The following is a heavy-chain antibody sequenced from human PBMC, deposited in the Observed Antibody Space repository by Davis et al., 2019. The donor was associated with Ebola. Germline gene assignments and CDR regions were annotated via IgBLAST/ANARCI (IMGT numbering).Heavy chain of an antibody. J-gene: IGHJ5*02. CDR3: ARDGRIQLWLPNWFDP. CDR2: MNPNSGNT. V-gene: IGHV1-8*01. D-gene: IGHD5-18*01. Sequence: AASVKVSCKASGYTFTSYYINWVRQATGQGLERMGWMNPNSGNTGYAQKLQGRVTMTTDTSTSTAYMELRSLRSDDTAVYYCARDGRIQLWLPNWFDPWGQGTQVTVSS. CDR1: GYTFTSYY.